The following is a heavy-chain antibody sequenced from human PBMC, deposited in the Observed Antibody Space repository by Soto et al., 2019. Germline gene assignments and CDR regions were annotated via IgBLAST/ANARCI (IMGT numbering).Heavy chain of an antibody. V-gene: IGHV4-39*01. Sequence: QLQLQESGPGLVRPSETLSLTCTVSGGSISSSYYYWGWIRQPPGKGLEWIGYIYYSGGTYYNPSLKSRVTISVDTSKNQFSLRLSSVTAADTAVYSCARHDSRSCYSPDYWGQGTLVTVSS. CDR2: IYYSGGT. CDR3: ARHDSRSCYSPDY. D-gene: IGHD3-3*01. J-gene: IGHJ4*02. CDR1: GGSISSSYYY.